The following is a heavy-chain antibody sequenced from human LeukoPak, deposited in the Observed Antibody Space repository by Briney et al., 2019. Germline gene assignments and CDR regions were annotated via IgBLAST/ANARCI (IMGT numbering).Heavy chain of an antibody. D-gene: IGHD2-2*02. CDR3: ARDSPAGIAY. V-gene: IGHV4-59*12. Sequence: SETLSLTCTVSGGSISGYYWSWIRQPPGKGLEWIGYIYHSGSTYYNPSLKSRVTISVDRSKNQFSLKLSSVTAADTAVYYCARDSPAGIAYWGQGTLVTVSS. CDR2: IYHSGST. J-gene: IGHJ4*02. CDR1: GGSISGYY.